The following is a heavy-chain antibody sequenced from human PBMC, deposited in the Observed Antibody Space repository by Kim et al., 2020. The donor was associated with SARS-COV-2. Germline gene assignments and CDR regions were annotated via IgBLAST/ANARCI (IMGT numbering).Heavy chain of an antibody. CDR3: ARADCSGGICYWGFDY. V-gene: IGHV4-34*01. CDR1: GGSFSGYY. Sequence: SETLSLTCVVYGGSFSGYYWSWIRQPPGKGLEWIGEINHSGSTNYNPSLKSRVTILIDTSKNQFSLKLSSVTAADTAVYYCARADCSGGICYWGFDYWGQGTLVTVSS. D-gene: IGHD2-15*01. CDR2: INHSGST. J-gene: IGHJ4*02.